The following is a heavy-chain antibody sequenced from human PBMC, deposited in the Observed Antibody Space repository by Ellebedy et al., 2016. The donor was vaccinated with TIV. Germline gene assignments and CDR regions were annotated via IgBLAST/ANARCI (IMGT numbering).Heavy chain of an antibody. CDR2: INPGNGNT. CDR1: GYTFTSYA. CDR3: ASVTMVRGYYYYGMDV. Sequence: AASVKVSCKASGYTFTSYAMHWVRQAPGQRLEWMGWINPGNGNTKYSQKFQGRVTITRDTSASTAYMELSSLRSEDTAVYYCASVTMVRGYYYYGMDVWGQGTTVTVSS. V-gene: IGHV1-3*01. J-gene: IGHJ6*02. D-gene: IGHD3-10*01.